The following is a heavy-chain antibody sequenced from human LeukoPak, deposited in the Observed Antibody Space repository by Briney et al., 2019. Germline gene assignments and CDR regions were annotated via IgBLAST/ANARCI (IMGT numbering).Heavy chain of an antibody. Sequence: TGGSLRLSCAASGFTFGNNAMSWVRQAPGEGLEWISAISGGGIDTHYADSVKGRFTTSRDNSKNTLYLQMNSLRAEDSAVYYCAKTFFYDSRAYPDHWGQGTLVTVSS. CDR2: ISGGGIDT. V-gene: IGHV3-23*01. D-gene: IGHD3-22*01. CDR3: AKTFFYDSRAYPDH. CDR1: GFTFGNNA. J-gene: IGHJ4*02.